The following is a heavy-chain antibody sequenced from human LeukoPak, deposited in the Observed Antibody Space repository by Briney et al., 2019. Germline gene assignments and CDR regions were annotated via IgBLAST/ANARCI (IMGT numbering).Heavy chain of an antibody. V-gene: IGHV4-34*12. D-gene: IGHD5-12*01. J-gene: IGHJ4*02. CDR2: VVHGGST. CDR3: ARSRKYPGYDLYY. CDR1: TDSISSHY. Sequence: SETLSLTCAVSTDSISSHYWSWIRQPPGKGLEWIGEVVHGGSTDYNPSLKSRVTISVDKSKNQFSLRLSSVTTADTAVYYCARSRKYPGYDLYYGGRETRVTVSS.